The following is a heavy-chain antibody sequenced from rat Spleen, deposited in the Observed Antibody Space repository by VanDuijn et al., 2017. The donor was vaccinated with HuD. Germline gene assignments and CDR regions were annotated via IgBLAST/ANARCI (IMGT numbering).Heavy chain of an antibody. CDR2: ISYDDSST. CDR1: GFTFSDFF. D-gene: IGHD4-4*01. CDR3: TRDGGLDYLDY. V-gene: IGHV5-29*01. J-gene: IGHJ2*01. Sequence: EVQLVASDGGLVQPGRSLKLSCAASGFTFSDFFMAWVRQAPAQGLEWVATISYDDSSTYYRDPVKGRFTISRDNAKSILYLQMNSLRSEDTATYYCTRDGGLDYLDYWGQGVMVTVSS.